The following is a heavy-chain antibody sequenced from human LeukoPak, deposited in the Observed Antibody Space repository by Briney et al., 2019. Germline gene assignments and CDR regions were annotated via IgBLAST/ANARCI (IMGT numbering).Heavy chain of an antibody. J-gene: IGHJ4*02. CDR2: IYPGDSDT. D-gene: IGHD6-13*01. CDR1: GSSLTSYW. Sequence: GESLQISCQGSGSSLTSYWIGWVRQVPGKGLEWMGIIYPGDSDTRYSPSFQGQVTISADKSISTAYLQWSSLKASDTAMYYCARLANSLRIAAAGTDFDYWGQGTLVTVSS. V-gene: IGHV5-51*01. CDR3: ARLANSLRIAAAGTDFDY.